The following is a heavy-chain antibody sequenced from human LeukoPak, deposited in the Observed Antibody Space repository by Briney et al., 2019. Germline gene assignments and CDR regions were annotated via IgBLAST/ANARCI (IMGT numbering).Heavy chain of an antibody. CDR2: IYYSGST. J-gene: IGHJ4*02. V-gene: IGHV4-59*01. D-gene: IGHD6-19*01. CDR1: GGSISSYY. CDR3: ARDLAVAGKGFDY. Sequence: PSETLSLTCTVSGGSISSYYWSWIRQPPGKGLKWIGYIYYSGSTNYNPSLKSRVTISVDTSKNQFSLKLSSVTAADTAVYYCARDLAVAGKGFDYWGQGTLVTVSS.